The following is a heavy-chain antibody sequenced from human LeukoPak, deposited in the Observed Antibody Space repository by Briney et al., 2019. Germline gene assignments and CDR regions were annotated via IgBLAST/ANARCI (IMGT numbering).Heavy chain of an antibody. J-gene: IGHJ4*02. D-gene: IGHD3-10*01. CDR2: IYYSGST. V-gene: IGHV4-59*01. CDR1: GGSISSYY. CDR3: ARENIYGSGSYASSFDY. Sequence: KPSETLSLTCTVSGGSISSYYWSWIRQPPGKGLEWIGYIYYSGSTNYNPSLESRVTISVDTSKNQFSLKLSSVTAADTAVYYCARENIYGSGSYASSFDYWGQGTLVTVSS.